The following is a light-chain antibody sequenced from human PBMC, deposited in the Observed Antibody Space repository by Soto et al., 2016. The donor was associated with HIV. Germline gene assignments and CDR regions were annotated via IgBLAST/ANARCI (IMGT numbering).Light chain of an antibody. V-gene: IGKV1-8*01. CDR2: AAS. Sequence: ALRVTQSPSSLSASTGDRVTITCRASQDITNYLAWYQQKPGKAPKILIYAASTLQSGVPSRFSGSGSGTDFTLTISGLQSEDFATYYCQHYYSYPPTFGQGTKVEIK. J-gene: IGKJ2*01. CDR3: QHYYSYPPT. CDR1: QDITNY.